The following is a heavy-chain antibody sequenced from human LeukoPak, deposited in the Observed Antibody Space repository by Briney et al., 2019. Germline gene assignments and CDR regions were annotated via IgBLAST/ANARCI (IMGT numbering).Heavy chain of an antibody. Sequence: SGTLSLTCTVSGGSISSGGYCWSWIRQHPGKGLEWIGYIYCSGSTYYNPSLKSRVTISVDTSKNQFSLKLSSVTAADTAVYYCAKGYGSGPYYFDYWGQGTLVTVSS. D-gene: IGHD3-10*01. J-gene: IGHJ4*02. CDR3: AKGYGSGPYYFDY. CDR1: GGSISSGGYC. CDR2: IYCSGST. V-gene: IGHV4-31*03.